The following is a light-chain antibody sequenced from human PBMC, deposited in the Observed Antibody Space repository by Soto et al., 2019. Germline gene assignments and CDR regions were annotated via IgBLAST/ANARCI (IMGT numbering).Light chain of an antibody. CDR1: SSNIGNNY. J-gene: IGLJ2*01. CDR3: GTWDSSLSAVV. Sequence: QSVLTQPPSVSAAPGQKVTISCSGSSSNIGNNYVSWYQQLPGTAPKLLIYDNNKRPSGIPDRFSGSKSGTSATLSITGLQTGDEADYYCGTWDSSLSAVVLGGGTKLTVL. V-gene: IGLV1-51*01. CDR2: DNN.